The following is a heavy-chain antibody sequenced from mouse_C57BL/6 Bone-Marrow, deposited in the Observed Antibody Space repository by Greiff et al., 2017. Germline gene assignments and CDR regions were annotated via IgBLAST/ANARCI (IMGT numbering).Heavy chain of an antibody. D-gene: IGHD1-1*01. CDR2: IYPRSGST. CDR3: SCGRRLTLRFAY. CDR1: GYTFTSYG. Sequence: QVQLQQSGAELARPGASVKLSCKASGYTFTSYGISWVKQRTGHGLEWIGEIYPRSGSTDYNEKFKGKATLTADKSSSTAYMELRSLTSEDSAVYVCSCGRRLTLRFAYWGQGTLVTVSA. J-gene: IGHJ3*01. V-gene: IGHV1-81*01.